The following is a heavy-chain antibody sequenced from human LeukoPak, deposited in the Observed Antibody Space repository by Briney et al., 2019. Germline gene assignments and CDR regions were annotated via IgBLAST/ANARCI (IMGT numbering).Heavy chain of an antibody. Sequence: SETLSLTCTVSGGSISSGGYYWSWIRQQPGKGLEWTGYSHYSGTTYYNTSLKSRVAISVDTSKNQFSLKLSSVTAADTAVYYCARDGPTSVLWGQGTLVTVSS. CDR1: GGSISSGGYY. V-gene: IGHV4-31*03. CDR2: SHYSGTT. D-gene: IGHD1-1*01. J-gene: IGHJ4*02. CDR3: ARDGPTSVL.